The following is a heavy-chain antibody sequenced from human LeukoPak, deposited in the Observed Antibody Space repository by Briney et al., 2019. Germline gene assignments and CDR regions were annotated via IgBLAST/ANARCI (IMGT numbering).Heavy chain of an antibody. J-gene: IGHJ5*02. V-gene: IGHV3-53*01. CDR3: ARRWFDP. CDR1: GFTVSSNY. CDR2: NYSGGST. Sequence: GESLRLSCAASGFTVSSNYMSWVRQAPGGVLERVSVNYSGGSTYYADSVNGRFTISRDNAKNTVYLQMNSLRGEDTAVYYCARRWFDPWGQGTLVTVSS.